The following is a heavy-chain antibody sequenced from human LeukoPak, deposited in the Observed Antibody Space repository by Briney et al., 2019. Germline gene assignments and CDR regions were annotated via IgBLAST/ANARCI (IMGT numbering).Heavy chain of an antibody. J-gene: IGHJ6*02. D-gene: IGHD3-3*01. CDR1: GASIRSTSYY. CDR3: VKAAVFGVVIRPPGVPMDV. V-gene: IGHV4-39*01. CDR2: IYYDGTT. Sequence: SETLSLTCTVSGASIRSTSYYWGWIRQPPGKGLEWIGTIYYDGTTYYKPSLKSRLTLSVDTSKNQFSLRLNSVTAADTAVYYCVKAAVFGVVIRPPGVPMDVWGQGTTVTVPS.